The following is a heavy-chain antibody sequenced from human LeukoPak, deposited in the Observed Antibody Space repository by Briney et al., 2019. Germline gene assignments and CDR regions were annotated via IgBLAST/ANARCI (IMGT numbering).Heavy chain of an antibody. V-gene: IGHV4-61*01. CDR3: ARYYYGSGSYYRD. CDR2: IYYSGST. J-gene: IGHJ4*02. D-gene: IGHD3-10*01. CDR1: GGSVSSGSYY. Sequence: SETLSLTCTVSGGSVSSGSYYWSWIRQPPGKGLEWIGYIYYSGSTNYNPSLKSRVTISVDTSKNQFSLKLSSVTAADTAVYYCARYYYGSGSYYRDWGQGTLVTVSS.